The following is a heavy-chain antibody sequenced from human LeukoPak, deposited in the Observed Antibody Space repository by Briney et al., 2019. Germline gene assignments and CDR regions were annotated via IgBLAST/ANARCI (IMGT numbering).Heavy chain of an antibody. CDR1: GGTFSSYT. V-gene: IGHV1-69*02. CDR3: AKDGVVVVATSVYYYYYGMDV. D-gene: IGHD2-2*01. CDR2: IIPILNIT. J-gene: IGHJ6*02. Sequence: GSSVKVSCKASGGTFSSYTISWVRQAPGQGLEWMGRIIPILNITDYAQNFQGRVTLTADKSTSTAYMELSTLRSEDTAVCYCAKDGVVVVATSVYYYYYGMDVWGQGTTVTVSS.